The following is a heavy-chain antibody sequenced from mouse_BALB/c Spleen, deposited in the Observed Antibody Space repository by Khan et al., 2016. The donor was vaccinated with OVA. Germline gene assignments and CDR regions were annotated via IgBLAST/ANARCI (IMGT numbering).Heavy chain of an antibody. D-gene: IGHD1-1*01. J-gene: IGHJ4*01. V-gene: IGHV3-2*02. CDR3: ARGNYYGYAMDY. Sequence: EVQLQESGPGLVKPSQSLSLTCTVTGYSITSNYAWNWIRQFPGNKLEWMGYISYSGSTNYNPSLKSRISITRVTSKNQFFLQLNPVTTEDTATYDCARGNYYGYAMDYWGQGTSITVSS. CDR2: ISYSGST. CDR1: GYSITSNYA.